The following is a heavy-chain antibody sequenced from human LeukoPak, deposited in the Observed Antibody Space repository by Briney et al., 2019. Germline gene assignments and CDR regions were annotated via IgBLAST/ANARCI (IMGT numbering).Heavy chain of an antibody. D-gene: IGHD3-3*01. V-gene: IGHV3-21*01. CDR1: GFTFSSYS. Sequence: GGSLRLSCAASGFTFSSYSMNWVRQAPGKGLEWVSSISNSSSYIYYADSVKGRFTISRDNAKNSLYLQMNSLRAEDTAVYYCARVFTIFGVPYYFDYWGQGTLVTVSS. CDR3: ARVFTIFGVPYYFDY. J-gene: IGHJ4*02. CDR2: ISNSSSYI.